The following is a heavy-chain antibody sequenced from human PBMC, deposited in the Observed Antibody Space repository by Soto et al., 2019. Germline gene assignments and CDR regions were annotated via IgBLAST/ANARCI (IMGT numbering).Heavy chain of an antibody. V-gene: IGHV3-30-3*01. CDR2: ISHNDEPKI. CDR3: ARGVRAETYYNAFDY. CDR1: GFSFKNYA. D-gene: IGHD3-10*01. J-gene: IGHJ4*01. Sequence: VQLVASGGGVVQPGSSLRLSCAASGFSFKNYAFHWVRQAPGKGLEWVALISHNDEPKIFYADSVQGRFTISRDNFKNTVYLQMNSLRDEDTSVYHCARGVRAETYYNAFDYWGQGTQVTVSS.